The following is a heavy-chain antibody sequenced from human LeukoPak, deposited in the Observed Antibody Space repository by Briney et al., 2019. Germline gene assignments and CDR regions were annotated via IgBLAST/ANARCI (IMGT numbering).Heavy chain of an antibody. CDR1: GYSISSGYY. D-gene: IGHD3-16*01. CDR3: ARHIGTRSTSGIRSRGPGNFDP. CDR2: IFHSGST. V-gene: IGHV4-38-2*02. J-gene: IGHJ5*02. Sequence: SETLSLTCTVSGYSISSGYYWGWIRQPPGKGLEWIGSIFHSGSTYYNPSLKSRVTISVDTSKNQFSLKLSSVTAADTAVYYCARHIGTRSTSGIRSRGPGNFDPWGQGTLVTVSS.